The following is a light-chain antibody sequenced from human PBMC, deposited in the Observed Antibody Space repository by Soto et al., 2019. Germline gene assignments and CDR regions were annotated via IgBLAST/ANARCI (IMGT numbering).Light chain of an antibody. Sequence: EVVLTQSPGTLSLSPGERATLSCRASQSVSNKYLAWYQQKPGQAPRLLIFGSSDRATGIPDRISGSGSGADFTLTISRLEAEDFAVYYCQQYGSSPPYTFGQGTKLEIK. CDR3: QQYGSSPPYT. CDR2: GSS. J-gene: IGKJ2*01. V-gene: IGKV3-20*01. CDR1: QSVSNKY.